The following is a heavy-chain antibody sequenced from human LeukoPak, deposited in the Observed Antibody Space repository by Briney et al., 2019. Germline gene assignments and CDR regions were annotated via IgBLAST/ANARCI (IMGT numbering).Heavy chain of an antibody. V-gene: IGHV3-11*01. J-gene: IGHJ4*02. D-gene: IGHD3-10*01. CDR3: ASVLWFGGIFFDY. CDR1: GFSFSDYY. Sequence: GSLRLSCAASGFSFSDYYMSRIRQAPGKGLEWVSYMSNSGSTIYYADSVKGRFTISRDNTKNSLYLQMNSLRAEDTAVYYCASVLWFGGIFFDYWGQGTLVTVSS. CDR2: MSNSGSTI.